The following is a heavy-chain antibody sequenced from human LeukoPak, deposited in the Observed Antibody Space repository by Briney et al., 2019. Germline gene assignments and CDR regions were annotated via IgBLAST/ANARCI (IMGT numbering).Heavy chain of an antibody. CDR3: ASFDTYYYDSSGYRYFQH. CDR2: IIPIFGTA. Sequence: SVKVCCKASGGTFSSYAISWVRQAPGQGLEWMGGIIPIFGTANYAQKFQGRVTITADESTSTAYMELSSLRSEDTAVYYCASFDTYYYDSSGYRYFQHWGQGTLVTVSS. J-gene: IGHJ1*01. V-gene: IGHV1-69*13. D-gene: IGHD3-22*01. CDR1: GGTFSSYA.